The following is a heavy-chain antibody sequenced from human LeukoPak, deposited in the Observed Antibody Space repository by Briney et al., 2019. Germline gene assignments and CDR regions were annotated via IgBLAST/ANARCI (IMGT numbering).Heavy chain of an antibody. CDR1: AYTFTGYY. D-gene: IGHD6-13*01. V-gene: IGHV1-2*02. CDR3: ARDDASNWSSDFDY. Sequence: ASVKVSCKASAYTFTGYYMHWVRQAPGQGLEWMGWINPNSGATDYAQKFRGRVTMTRDTSVSTAYMELSSLRSDDTAVYYCARDDASNWSSDFDYWGQGTLVTVSS. J-gene: IGHJ4*02. CDR2: INPNSGAT.